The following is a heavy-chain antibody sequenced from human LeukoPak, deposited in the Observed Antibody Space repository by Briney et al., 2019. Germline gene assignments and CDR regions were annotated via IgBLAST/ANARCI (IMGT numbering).Heavy chain of an antibody. J-gene: IGHJ4*02. V-gene: IGHV4-59*01. CDR1: GGFISSYY. CDR3: ASWGSSAFDY. CDR2: IYYSGST. Sequence: SETLSLTCTVSGGFISSYYWSWIRQPPGKGLEWIGYIYYSGSTNYNPSLKSRVTISVDTSKNQFSLKLSSVTAADTAVYYCASWGSSAFDYWGQGTLVTVSS. D-gene: IGHD3-16*01.